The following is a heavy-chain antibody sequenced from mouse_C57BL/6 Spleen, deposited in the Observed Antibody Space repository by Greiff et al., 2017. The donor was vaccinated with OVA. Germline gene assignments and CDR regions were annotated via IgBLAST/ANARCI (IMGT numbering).Heavy chain of an antibody. Sequence: VQLQQSGAELARPGASVKMSCKASGYTFTSYTMHWVKQRPGQGLEWIGYINPSSGYTKYNQKFKDKATLTADKSSSTAYMQLSSLTSEDSAVYYCARWDYGSLFDYWGQGTTLTVSS. CDR2: INPSSGYT. D-gene: IGHD1-1*01. J-gene: IGHJ2*01. CDR3: ARWDYGSLFDY. CDR1: GYTFTSYT. V-gene: IGHV1-4*01.